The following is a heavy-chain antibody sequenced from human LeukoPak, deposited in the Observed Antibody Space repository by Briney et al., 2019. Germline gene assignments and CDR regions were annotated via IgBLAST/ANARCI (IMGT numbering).Heavy chain of an antibody. CDR3: ASSSIVGASNAFDI. Sequence: GVSLRLSCAASGFTFSSYSMNWVRQAPGKGLEWVSSISSSSSYIYYADSVKGRFTISRDNAKNSLYLQMNSLRAEDTAVYYCASSSIVGASNAFDIWGQGTMVTVSS. D-gene: IGHD1-26*01. J-gene: IGHJ3*02. CDR2: ISSSSSYI. CDR1: GFTFSSYS. V-gene: IGHV3-21*01.